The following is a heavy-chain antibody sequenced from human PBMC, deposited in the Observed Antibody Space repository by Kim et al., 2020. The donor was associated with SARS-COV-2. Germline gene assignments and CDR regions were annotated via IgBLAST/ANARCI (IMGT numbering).Heavy chain of an antibody. J-gene: IGHJ6*02. CDR3: ARDQQSSGYYSYYYYYYGMDV. Sequence: GGSLRLSCAASGFTFSSYGMHWVRQAPGKGLEWVAVIWYDGSNKYYADSVKGRFTISRDNSKNTLYLQMNSLRAEDTAVYYCARDQQSSGYYSYYYYYYGMDVWGQGTTVTVSS. V-gene: IGHV3-33*01. CDR2: IWYDGSNK. CDR1: GFTFSSYG. D-gene: IGHD3-22*01.